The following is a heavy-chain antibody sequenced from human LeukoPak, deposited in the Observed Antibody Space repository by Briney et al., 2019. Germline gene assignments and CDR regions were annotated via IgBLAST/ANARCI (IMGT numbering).Heavy chain of an antibody. J-gene: IGHJ4*02. D-gene: IGHD1-1*01. CDR3: ARATGTYFDY. CDR1: GFTFSGYS. V-gene: IGHV3-21*01. CDR2: ISSSSSYI. Sequence: PGGSLRLSCAASGFTFSGYSINWVRQAPGTGLEWVSSISSSSSYIYYADSVKGRFTISRDNAKNSLYLQMNSLRAEDTAVYYCARATGTYFDYWGQGTLVTVSP.